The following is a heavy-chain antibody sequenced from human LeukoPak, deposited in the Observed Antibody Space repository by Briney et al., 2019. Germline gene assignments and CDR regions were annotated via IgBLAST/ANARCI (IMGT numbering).Heavy chain of an antibody. CDR3: ARHWDYYYDSSGPDY. Sequence: SETLSLTCTVSGGSITSYYWSRIRQPPGKGLEWIGYIYYSGSTNYNPSPKSRVTISVDTSKNQFSLKLSSVTAADTAVYYCARHWDYYYDSSGPDYWGQGTLGTVSS. D-gene: IGHD3-22*01. V-gene: IGHV4-59*08. CDR1: GGSITSYY. J-gene: IGHJ4*02. CDR2: IYYSGST.